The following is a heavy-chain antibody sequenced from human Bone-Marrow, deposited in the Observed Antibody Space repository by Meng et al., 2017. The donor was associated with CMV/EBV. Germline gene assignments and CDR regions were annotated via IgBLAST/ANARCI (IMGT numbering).Heavy chain of an antibody. CDR3: AKDAGYCSSTSCYSAFDI. V-gene: IGHV3-30*02. D-gene: IGHD2-2*02. CDR2: IRYDGSNK. CDR1: GFTFSSYG. J-gene: IGHJ3*02. Sequence: GESLKISCAASGFTFSSYGMHWVRQAPGKGLEWVAFIRYDGSNKYYADSVKGRFTISRDNAKNSLYLQMNSLRAEDTALYYCAKDAGYCSSTSCYSAFDIWGQGTMVTVSS.